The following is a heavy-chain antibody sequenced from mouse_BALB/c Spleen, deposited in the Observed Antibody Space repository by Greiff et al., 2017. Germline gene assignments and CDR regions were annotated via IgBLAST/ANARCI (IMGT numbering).Heavy chain of an antibody. J-gene: IGHJ4*01. D-gene: IGHD2-14*01. CDR2: IYPGNGDT. V-gene: IGHV1-12*01. CDR3: ARGGYDGYWAMDY. Sequence: QVQLQQPGAELVKPGASVKMSCKASGYTFTSYNMHWVKQTPGQGLEWIGAIYPGNGDTSYNQKFKGKATLTADKSSSTAYMQLSSLTSADSAVYYCARGGYDGYWAMDYWGQGTTVTVSS. CDR1: GYTFTSYN.